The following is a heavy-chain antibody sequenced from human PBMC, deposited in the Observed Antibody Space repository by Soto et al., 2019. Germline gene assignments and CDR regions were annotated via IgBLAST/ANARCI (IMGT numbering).Heavy chain of an antibody. Sequence: SETLSLTCTVSGGSISSSSYYWGWIRQPPGKGLEWIGSIYYSGSTYYHPSLKSRVTISVDTSKNQFTLKLSAVTAADTAVYYCVGGYYGSGSYSVYSDYWGQGTLVTVSS. D-gene: IGHD3-10*01. J-gene: IGHJ4*02. CDR3: VGGYYGSGSYSVYSDY. V-gene: IGHV4-39*01. CDR1: GGSISSSSYY. CDR2: IYYSGST.